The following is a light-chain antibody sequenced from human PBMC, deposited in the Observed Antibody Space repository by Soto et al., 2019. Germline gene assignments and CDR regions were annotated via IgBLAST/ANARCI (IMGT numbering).Light chain of an antibody. CDR3: SSYTSSSTVV. Sequence: QSALTQPASVSGSPGQSITISCTGTSSDVGGSNYVSWYQQHPGKAPKLMIYEVSNRPPGVSNRFSGSKSGNTASLTISGLKAEDEGDYYCSSYTSSSTVVFGGGTKLTVL. V-gene: IGLV2-14*01. CDR2: EVS. J-gene: IGLJ2*01. CDR1: SSDVGGSNY.